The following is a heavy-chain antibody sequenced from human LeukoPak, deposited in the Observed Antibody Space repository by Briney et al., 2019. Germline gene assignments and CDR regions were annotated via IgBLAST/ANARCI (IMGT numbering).Heavy chain of an antibody. CDR1: GYTFTSYD. D-gene: IGHD3-3*01. Sequence: ASVKVSCKASGYTFTSYDINWVRQAPGQGLEWMEIINPSGGSTSYAQKFQGRVTMTRDTSTSTVYMELSSLRSEDTAVYYCARDPRRFLEWLFPDYYYYMDVWGKGTTVTVSS. CDR3: ARDPRRFLEWLFPDYYYYMDV. J-gene: IGHJ6*03. CDR2: INPSGGST. V-gene: IGHV1-46*01.